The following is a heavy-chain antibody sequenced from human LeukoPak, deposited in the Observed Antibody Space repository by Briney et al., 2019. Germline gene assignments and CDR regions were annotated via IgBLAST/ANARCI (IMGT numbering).Heavy chain of an antibody. CDR3: ARGSSWYLY. CDR2: INHSGST. CDR1: GGSFSGYY. Sequence: SETLSLTCAVYGGSFSGYYWSWVRQPPGKGLEWIGEINHSGSTNYNPSLKSRVTISVDTSKNQFSLKLSSVTAADTAVYYCARGSSWYLYWGQGTLVTVSS. V-gene: IGHV4-34*01. J-gene: IGHJ4*02. D-gene: IGHD6-13*01.